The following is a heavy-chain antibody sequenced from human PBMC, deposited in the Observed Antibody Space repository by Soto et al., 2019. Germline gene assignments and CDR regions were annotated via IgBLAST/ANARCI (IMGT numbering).Heavy chain of an antibody. J-gene: IGHJ6*03. D-gene: IGHD3-3*01. CDR3: ARANYDFWSGLTRGGRINYYYMDV. Sequence: QVQLVESGGGLVKPGGSLRLSCAASGFTFSDYYMSWIRQAPGKGLEWVSYISSSGSTIYYADSVKGRFTISRDNAKNSLYLQMNSLRAEDTAVYYCARANYDFWSGLTRGGRINYYYMDVWGKGTTVTVSS. CDR1: GFTFSDYY. V-gene: IGHV3-11*01. CDR2: ISSSGSTI.